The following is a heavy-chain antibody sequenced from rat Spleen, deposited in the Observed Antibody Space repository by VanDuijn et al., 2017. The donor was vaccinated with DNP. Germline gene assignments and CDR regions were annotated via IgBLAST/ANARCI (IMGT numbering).Heavy chain of an antibody. V-gene: IGHV5-27*01. D-gene: IGHD4-3*01. CDR3: VRWNSGHFDY. J-gene: IGHJ2*01. Sequence: EVQLVDSGGDLVQPGRSLRLSCAASGFTFSTYYMAWVRQAPTKGLEWVAYIGSPAYAPYYADSVQGRFTISRDNAKSTLHLQMNSLRSEDMATYYCVRWNSGHFDYWGQGVMVTVSS. CDR2: IGSPAYAP. CDR1: GFTFSTYY.